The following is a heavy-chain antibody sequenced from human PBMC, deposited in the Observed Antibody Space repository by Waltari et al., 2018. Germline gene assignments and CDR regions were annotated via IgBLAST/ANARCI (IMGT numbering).Heavy chain of an antibody. J-gene: IGHJ4*02. CDR1: GFTFTTYW. V-gene: IGHV3-74*03. CDR3: ARDGAGDIDLDN. CDR2: INGDGSGT. D-gene: IGHD6-13*01. Sequence: EVQLVESGGGLIQPGGSLSRSCAASGFTFTTYWMHWVRQVPGKGLVWVSRINGDGSGTMYADSVKGRFTISRDNAKNTFYLQMNSLRVEDTAVYYCARDGAGDIDLDNWGQGTLVTVSS.